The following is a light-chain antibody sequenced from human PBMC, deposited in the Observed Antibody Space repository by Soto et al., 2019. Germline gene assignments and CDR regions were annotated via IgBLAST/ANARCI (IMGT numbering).Light chain of an antibody. J-gene: IGKJ1*01. V-gene: IGKV3-20*01. Sequence: EIVLTQSPGTLSLSPGERATLSCRASQSVSSSYLAWYQQKPGQAPRLLIYGAASRATGIPDRFSGSGSGVDSTLTISSLEPEDFAVDDWQPYGGSPPGTFGQGTKVEI. CDR2: GAA. CDR3: QPYGGSPPGT. CDR1: QSVSSSY.